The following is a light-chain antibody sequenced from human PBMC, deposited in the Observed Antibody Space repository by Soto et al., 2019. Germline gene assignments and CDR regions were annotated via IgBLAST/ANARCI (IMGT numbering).Light chain of an antibody. CDR2: EVS. CDR1: SSDVGGYNY. J-gene: IGLJ2*01. V-gene: IGLV2-8*01. CDR3: SSYTGSKTLV. Sequence: QSALTQPPSASGSPGQSVAISCIGTSSDVGGYNYVSWYQQHPGKAPILIIYEVSKRPSGVPGRFSGSKSGNTASLTVSGLQAEDEAHYYCSSYTGSKTLVFGGGTKLTVL.